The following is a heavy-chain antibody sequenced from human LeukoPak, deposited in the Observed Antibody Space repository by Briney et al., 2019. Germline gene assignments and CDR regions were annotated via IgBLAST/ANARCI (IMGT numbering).Heavy chain of an antibody. V-gene: IGHV4-34*01. J-gene: IGHJ4*02. CDR2: INHSGST. D-gene: IGHD2-21*02. Sequence: PSETLSLTCAVYGGSFSGYYWSWIRQPPGKGLEWIGEINHSGSTNYNPSLKSRVTISVDTSKNQFSLKLSSVTAADTAVYYCARGPLAYCGGDCYTRFGYFDYWGQGTLVTVSS. CDR3: ARGPLAYCGGDCYTRFGYFDY. CDR1: GGSFSGYY.